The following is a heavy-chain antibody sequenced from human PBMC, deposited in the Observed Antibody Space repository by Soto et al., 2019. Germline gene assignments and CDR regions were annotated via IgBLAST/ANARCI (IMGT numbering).Heavy chain of an antibody. V-gene: IGHV1-18*01. CDR1: GYTFTSYG. Sequence: QVQLVQSGAEVKKPGASVKVSCKASGYTFTSYGISWVRQAPGQGLEWRGWISAYNGNTNYAQKLQGRVTMTTDTSTTTGYMELRSLRSDATAVYYCARGVGGRYNWNVHHGMDVWGQGTTDTVSS. J-gene: IGHJ6*02. CDR3: ARGVGGRYNWNVHHGMDV. D-gene: IGHD1-20*01. CDR2: ISAYNGNT.